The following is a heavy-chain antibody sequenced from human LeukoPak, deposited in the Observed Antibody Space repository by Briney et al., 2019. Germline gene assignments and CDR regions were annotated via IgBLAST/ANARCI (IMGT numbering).Heavy chain of an antibody. J-gene: IGHJ4*02. D-gene: IGHD4-17*01. Sequence: GGSLRLSCAASGFTFSDYYMSWIRQAPGKGLEWISYISTNSSYTNYADSVKGRFTISRDNAKNTLYLQMNSLRADDTAVYYCARDSTVSDFDYWGQGTLVTVSS. CDR2: ISTNSSYT. V-gene: IGHV3-11*06. CDR3: ARDSTVSDFDY. CDR1: GFTFSDYY.